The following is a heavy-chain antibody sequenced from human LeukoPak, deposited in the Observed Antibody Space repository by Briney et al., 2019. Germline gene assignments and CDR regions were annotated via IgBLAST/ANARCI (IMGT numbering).Heavy chain of an antibody. Sequence: SETLSLTCTVSGGSISSYYWSWIRQPPGKGLEWIGYIYTSGSTNYNPSLKSRVTVSVDTSKNQGSLNLKSVTAADTAVYYCARSHHNYGVDVWGQGTTVTVSS. CDR2: IYTSGST. D-gene: IGHD1-14*01. V-gene: IGHV4-4*09. CDR1: GGSISSYY. J-gene: IGHJ6*02. CDR3: ARSHHNYGVDV.